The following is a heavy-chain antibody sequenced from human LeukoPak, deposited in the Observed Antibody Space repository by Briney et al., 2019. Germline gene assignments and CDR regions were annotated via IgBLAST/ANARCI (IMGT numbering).Heavy chain of an antibody. CDR3: ARRRDYVWGSYRYAFDI. J-gene: IGHJ3*02. D-gene: IGHD3-16*02. V-gene: IGHV4-59*01. CDR2: ISYSGTT. Sequence: SETLSLTCTVPRTSISIYPWSWIRQPPGQGLKWLGYISYSGTTNYNPSLKSRFTMSVDTSKNQFSLKLSSVTAADTAVYYCARRRDYVWGSYRYAFDIWGQGTMVTVSS. CDR1: RTSISIYP.